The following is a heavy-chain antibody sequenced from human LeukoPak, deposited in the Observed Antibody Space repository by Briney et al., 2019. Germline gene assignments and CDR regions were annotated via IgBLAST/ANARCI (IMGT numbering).Heavy chain of an antibody. CDR2: ISYDGSNK. CDR3: AKDLTSYCMDV. D-gene: IGHD1-14*01. V-gene: IGHV3-30*18. Sequence: GGSLRLSCAASGFTFSSYGMHWVRQAPGKGLEWVAVISYDGSNKYYAASVKVRFTISRDNSDNTLYLQMNSLRAEDTAVYYCAKDLTSYCMDVWGQGTTVTVSS. J-gene: IGHJ6*02. CDR1: GFTFSSYG.